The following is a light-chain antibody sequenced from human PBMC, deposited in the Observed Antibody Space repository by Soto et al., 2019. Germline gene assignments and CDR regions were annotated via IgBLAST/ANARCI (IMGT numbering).Light chain of an antibody. V-gene: IGLV2-14*03. CDR2: DVS. J-gene: IGLJ1*01. CDR3: TSFTSRHTYV. CDR1: SSDVGGYNY. Sequence: QSMLTQPASVSGSPGQSITISCTGTSSDVGGYNYVSWYQQHPDKAPRLMIYDVSNRPSGVSDRFSGSKSGDTASLTISGLQAEDEADYYCTSFTSRHTYVFGTGTKVTVL.